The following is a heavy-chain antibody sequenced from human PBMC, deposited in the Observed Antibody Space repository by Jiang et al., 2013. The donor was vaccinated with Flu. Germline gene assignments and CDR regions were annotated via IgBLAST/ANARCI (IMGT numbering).Heavy chain of an antibody. CDR1: GDSIGYDY. V-gene: IGHV4-59*08. CDR2: VYYSGTT. CDR3: ARFNSGGFDP. J-gene: IGHJ5*02. Sequence: GSGLVKPSETLSLTCTISGDSIGYDYWSWIRQSPRKGLEWIGYVYYSGTTNYNPSLKSRVTISVDTSKNQFSLRLSSVTAADTAVYYCARFNSGGFDP. D-gene: IGHD6-25*01.